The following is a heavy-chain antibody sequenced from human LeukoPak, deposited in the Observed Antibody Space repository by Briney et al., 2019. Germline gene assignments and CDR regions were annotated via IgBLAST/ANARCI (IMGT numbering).Heavy chain of an antibody. CDR3: ARVNGDYERGGAPDY. V-gene: IGHV3-21*01. Sequence: GGSLRLSCAASGFTFSSYTMNWVRQAPGKGLDWVSSISSGSTYVYYAGSVKGRFTISRDNAKNSLYLQMNNLRVEDTAIYYCARVNGDYERGGAPDYWGQGTLVTVSS. D-gene: IGHD4-17*01. CDR1: GFTFSSYT. J-gene: IGHJ4*02. CDR2: ISSGSTYV.